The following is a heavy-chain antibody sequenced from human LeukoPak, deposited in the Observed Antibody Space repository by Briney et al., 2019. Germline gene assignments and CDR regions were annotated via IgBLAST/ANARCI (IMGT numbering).Heavy chain of an antibody. CDR1: GYTFTSYD. CDR3: ARDWFRGFGELPSRD. D-gene: IGHD3-10*01. Sequence: ASVKVSCKASGYTFTSYDISWVRQAPGQGLEWMGWISAYNGNTNYAQKLQGRVTMTTDTSTSTAYMELRSLRSDDTAVYYCARDWFRGFGELPSRDWGQGTLVTVSS. V-gene: IGHV1-18*01. J-gene: IGHJ4*02. CDR2: ISAYNGNT.